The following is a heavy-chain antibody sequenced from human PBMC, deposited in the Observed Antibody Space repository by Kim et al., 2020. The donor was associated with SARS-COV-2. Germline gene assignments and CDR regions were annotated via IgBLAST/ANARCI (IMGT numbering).Heavy chain of an antibody. D-gene: IGHD3-10*01. J-gene: IGHJ5*02. CDR3: VYMVRGVTTNWFDP. V-gene: IGHV1-46*01. Sequence: AQKFQGRVTMTRDTSTSTVYMELSSLRSEDTAVYYCVYMVRGVTTNWFDPWGQGTLVTVSS.